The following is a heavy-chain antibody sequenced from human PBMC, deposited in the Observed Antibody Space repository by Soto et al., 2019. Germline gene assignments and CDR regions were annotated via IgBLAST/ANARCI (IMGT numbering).Heavy chain of an antibody. D-gene: IGHD1-7*01. CDR3: ASTRRELELRISYMDV. Sequence: GSLRLSCAASGFTFSSYAMSWVRQAPGKGLEWVSAISGSGGSTYYADSVKGRFTISRDNSKNPLYLQMNSLRAEDTAVYYCASTRRELELRISYMDVWGKGTTVTVSS. V-gene: IGHV3-23*01. CDR1: GFTFSSYA. CDR2: ISGSGGST. J-gene: IGHJ6*03.